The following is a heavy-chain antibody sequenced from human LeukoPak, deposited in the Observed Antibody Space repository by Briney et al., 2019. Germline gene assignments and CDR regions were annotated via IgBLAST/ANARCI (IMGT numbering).Heavy chain of an antibody. CDR1: GYTFTSYD. V-gene: IGHV1-8*01. Sequence: ASVKVSCKASGYTFTSYDINWVRQATGQGLEWMGWMNPNSGNTGYAQKFQGRVTMTRNTSISTAYMELSSLRSEDTAVYYCARDNYDILTGYSWFDPWGQGTLVTVSS. CDR2: MNPNSGNT. J-gene: IGHJ5*02. CDR3: ARDNYDILTGYSWFDP. D-gene: IGHD3-9*01.